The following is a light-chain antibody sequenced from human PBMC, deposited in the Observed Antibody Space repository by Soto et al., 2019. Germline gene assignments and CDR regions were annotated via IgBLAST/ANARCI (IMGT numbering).Light chain of an antibody. CDR3: SSYTSSNTYV. J-gene: IGLJ1*01. CDR1: SSDVGGYNS. CDR2: DVR. Sequence: QSVLPQPAYVSGSPGQSITISCTGSSSDVGGYNSVSWYQHHPGKAPQLLIYDVRNRPSGVSNRFSGSKSGNTASLTISGLQAEDEADYYCSSYTSSNTYVFGTGTKVTVL. V-gene: IGLV2-14*03.